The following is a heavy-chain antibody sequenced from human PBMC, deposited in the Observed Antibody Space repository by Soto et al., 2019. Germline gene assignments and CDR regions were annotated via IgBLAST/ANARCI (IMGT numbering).Heavy chain of an antibody. Sequence: SVKVSCKASGGTFSSYAISWVRQAPGQGLEWMGGIIPIFGTANYAQKFQGRVTITADESTSTAYMELSSLRSEDTAVYYCASYYDSSGYPEYFQHWGQGTLVTVSS. CDR1: GGTFSSYA. D-gene: IGHD3-22*01. J-gene: IGHJ1*01. CDR3: ASYYDSSGYPEYFQH. CDR2: IIPIFGTA. V-gene: IGHV1-69*13.